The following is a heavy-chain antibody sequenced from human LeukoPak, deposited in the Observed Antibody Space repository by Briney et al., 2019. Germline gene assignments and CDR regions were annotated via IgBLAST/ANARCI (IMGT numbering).Heavy chain of an antibody. V-gene: IGHV4-59*01. J-gene: IGHJ4*02. CDR1: DDPLSNYY. CDR2: IYYTGNT. CDR3: ARTNLYGSGSYYFDY. Sequence: PSETLSLTCTVSDDPLSNYYWGWIRQPPGKGLEWIGYIYYTGNTNYNPSLMSRVTMSVDTSKNQFSLKLSSVTAADTAIYYCARTNLYGSGSYYFDYWGQGTLVTVST. D-gene: IGHD3-10*01.